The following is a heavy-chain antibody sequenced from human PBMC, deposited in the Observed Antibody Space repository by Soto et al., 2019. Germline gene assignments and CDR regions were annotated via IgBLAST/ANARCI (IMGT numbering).Heavy chain of an antibody. CDR3: AIVRVADSPLDH. D-gene: IGHD3-10*02. CDR2: MSYDGSAK. V-gene: IGHV3-30*03. J-gene: IGHJ4*02. CDR1: GFIFSNNG. Sequence: QAQLVESGGGVVQPGRSLRLSCEGSGFIFSNNGMHWVRQAPGKGLEWVAFMSYDGSAKFLADSVKGRFTISRDNSKSTLFLHMSSLRAEDTAMYYCAIVRVADSPLDHWGQGTLVTVSS.